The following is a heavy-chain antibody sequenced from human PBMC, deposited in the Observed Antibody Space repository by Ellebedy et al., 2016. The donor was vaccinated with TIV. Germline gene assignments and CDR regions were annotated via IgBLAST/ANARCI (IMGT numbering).Heavy chain of an antibody. CDR2: FYYSGST. CDR1: GGSISSGDYY. V-gene: IGHV4-61*08. Sequence: MPGGSLRLSCTVSGGSISSGDYYWSWIRQPPGKGLEWIGYFYYSGSTWYNPSLKSRVSISVDTSKNQFSLKLDSVTAADTAVYYCARTDFWSGAPSGYWGQGTLVTVSS. D-gene: IGHD3-3*01. J-gene: IGHJ4*02. CDR3: ARTDFWSGAPSGY.